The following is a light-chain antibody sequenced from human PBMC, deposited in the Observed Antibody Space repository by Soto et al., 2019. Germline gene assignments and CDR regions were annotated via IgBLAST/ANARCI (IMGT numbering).Light chain of an antibody. CDR1: ENVNTW. Sequence: EIQMTQSPSTLSASVGDRVTITCRASENVNTWLAWYQQKPGKAPTLVIYDASRLEGGVPSRFSGSGLGTDFTLTINSLQPDDFVTYYCQQYKTYPLTFGQGTKVEI. CDR3: QQYKTYPLT. V-gene: IGKV1-5*01. CDR2: DAS. J-gene: IGKJ1*01.